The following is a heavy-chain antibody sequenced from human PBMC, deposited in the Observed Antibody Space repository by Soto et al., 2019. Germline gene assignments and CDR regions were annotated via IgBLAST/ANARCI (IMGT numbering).Heavy chain of an antibody. J-gene: IGHJ5*02. V-gene: IGHV4-4*02. D-gene: IGHD3-10*01. Sequence: SETLSLTCAVSSGSISSSDWWSWVRQPPGKGLEWIGEIYHSGNTHYNPSLKSRVTISVDTSKNQFSLKLSSVTAADTAVYYCARDGRYNNHSKNRRVDWFDPWGQGTLVTVSS. CDR1: SGSISSSDW. CDR2: IYHSGNT. CDR3: ARDGRYNNHSKNRRVDWFDP.